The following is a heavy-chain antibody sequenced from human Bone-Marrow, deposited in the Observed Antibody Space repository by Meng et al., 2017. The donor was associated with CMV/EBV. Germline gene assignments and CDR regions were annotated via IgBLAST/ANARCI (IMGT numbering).Heavy chain of an antibody. CDR3: AREGYCTNGVCYRGDFDY. CDR2: IIPIFGTA. CDR1: GGTFSSYA. V-gene: IGHV1-69*05. D-gene: IGHD2-8*01. J-gene: IGHJ4*02. Sequence: SVKVSCKASGGTFSSYAISWVRQAPGQGLEWMGGIIPIFGTANYAQKFQGRVTITTDESTSTAYMELSSLRSEDTAVYYCAREGYCTNGVCYRGDFDYWGQGTLVTVSS.